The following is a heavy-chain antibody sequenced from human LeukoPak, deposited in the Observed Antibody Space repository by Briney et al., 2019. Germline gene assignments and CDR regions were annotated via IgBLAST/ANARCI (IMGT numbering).Heavy chain of an antibody. Sequence: GGSLRLSCAASGFTFSNYAMSWVRQAPGKGLEWISGITGGRSTYYADSVKGRFTISRDNSKNTLYLQMNSLRAEDTAVYYCARGYYGDYVYPDYWGQGTLVTVSS. CDR3: ARGYYGDYVYPDY. V-gene: IGHV3-23*01. D-gene: IGHD4-17*01. CDR2: ITGGRST. J-gene: IGHJ4*02. CDR1: GFTFSNYA.